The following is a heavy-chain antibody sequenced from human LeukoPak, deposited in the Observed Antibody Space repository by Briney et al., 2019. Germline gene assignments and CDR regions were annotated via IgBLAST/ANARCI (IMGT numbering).Heavy chain of an antibody. CDR2: ISSSSSYI. V-gene: IGHV3-21*01. CDR3: ARHYGNYVQGDY. CDR1: GFTFSSYS. J-gene: IGHJ4*02. D-gene: IGHD4-11*01. Sequence: GSLRLSCAASGFTFSSYSMNWVRQAPGKGLEWVSSISSSSSYIYYADSVKGRFTISRDNAKNSPYLQMNSLRAEDTAVYYCARHYGNYVQGDYWGQGTLVTVSS.